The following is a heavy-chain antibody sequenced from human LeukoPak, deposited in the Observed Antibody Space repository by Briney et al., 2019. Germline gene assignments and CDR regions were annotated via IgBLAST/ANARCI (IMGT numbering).Heavy chain of an antibody. V-gene: IGHV4-59*01. Sequence: SETLSLTCTVSGDSISRYYWSRIRQPPGKGLEWIGYIYYSGSTNYNPSLKSRLTMSVDTSKNQFSLKLTSVTAADTAVYYCARQEDLKFDYWGQGTLVTVSS. J-gene: IGHJ4*02. CDR1: GDSISRYY. CDR2: IYYSGST. CDR3: ARQEDLKFDY.